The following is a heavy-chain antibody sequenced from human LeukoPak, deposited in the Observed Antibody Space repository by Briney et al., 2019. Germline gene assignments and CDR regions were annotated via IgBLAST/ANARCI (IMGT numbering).Heavy chain of an antibody. CDR1: GYTFTSYA. J-gene: IGHJ6*02. Sequence: ASVKVSCKASGYTFTSYAMNWVRQAPRQGLEWMGWINTNTGNPTYAQGFTGRFVFSLDTSVSTAYLQISSLKAEDTAVYYCARDYRPELLLVYYYYYGMDVWGQGTTVTVSS. D-gene: IGHD1-26*01. CDR2: INTNTGNP. CDR3: ARDYRPELLLVYYYYYGMDV. V-gene: IGHV7-4-1*02.